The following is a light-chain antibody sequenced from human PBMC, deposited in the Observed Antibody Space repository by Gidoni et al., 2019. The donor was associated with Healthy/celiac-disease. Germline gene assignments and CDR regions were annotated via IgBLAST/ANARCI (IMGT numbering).Light chain of an antibody. CDR2: AAS. CDR1: QSISSY. Sequence: DLQRTHTPSSQSASVGDRVTITCRASQSISSYLNWYQQKPGKAPKLLIYAASSLQSGVPSRFSGSGSGTDFTLTISCLQPEDFATYYCQQSYSTPWTFGQGTKVEIK. J-gene: IGKJ1*01. V-gene: IGKV1-39*01. CDR3: QQSYSTPWT.